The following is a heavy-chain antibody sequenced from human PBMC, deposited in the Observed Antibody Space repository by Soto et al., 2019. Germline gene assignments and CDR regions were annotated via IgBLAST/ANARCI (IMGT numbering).Heavy chain of an antibody. J-gene: IGHJ6*02. CDR3: ARVDSSGWYDAIAYYYYGMDV. Sequence: PGGSLRLSCAASGFTFSSYSMNWVRQAPGKGLEWVSYISSSSSTIYYADSVKGRFTISRDNAKNSLYLQMNSLRAEDTAVYYCARVDSSGWYDAIAYYYYGMDVWGQGTTVTVSS. V-gene: IGHV3-48*01. CDR2: ISSSSSTI. CDR1: GFTFSSYS. D-gene: IGHD6-19*01.